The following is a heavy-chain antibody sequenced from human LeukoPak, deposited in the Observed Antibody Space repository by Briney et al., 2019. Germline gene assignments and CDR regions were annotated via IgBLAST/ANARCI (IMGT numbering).Heavy chain of an antibody. CDR1: GYTFTGYY. Sequence: GASVKVSCKASGYTFTGYYMHWVRQAPGQGLEWMGWIDPNSGGTNYAQKFQGRVTMTRDTSISTAYMELSRLRSDDTAVYYCAREGYDFWSGYYNWFDPWGQGTLVTVSS. CDR3: AREGYDFWSGYYNWFDP. D-gene: IGHD3-3*01. CDR2: IDPNSGGT. J-gene: IGHJ5*02. V-gene: IGHV1-2*02.